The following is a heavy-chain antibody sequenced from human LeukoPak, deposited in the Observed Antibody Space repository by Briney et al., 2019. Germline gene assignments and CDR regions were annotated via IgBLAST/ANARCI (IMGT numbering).Heavy chain of an antibody. V-gene: IGHV3-33*06. CDR3: AKDSRYGSSWRSEFDY. D-gene: IGHD6-13*01. CDR2: IWYDGSNK. J-gene: IGHJ4*02. Sequence: GGSLRLSCAASGFTFSSYGMHWVRQAPGKGLEWVAVIWYDGSNKYYADSVKGRFTISRDNSKNTLYLQMNSLRAEDTAVYYCAKDSRYGSSWRSEFDYWGQGTLVTVSS. CDR1: GFTFSSYG.